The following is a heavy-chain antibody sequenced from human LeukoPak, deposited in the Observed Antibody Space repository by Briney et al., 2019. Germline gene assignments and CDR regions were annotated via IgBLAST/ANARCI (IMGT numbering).Heavy chain of an antibody. V-gene: IGHV3-64*01. CDR3: ARDATRSEIFWSGYYSGPYWFDP. CDR2: ISSNGGST. J-gene: IGHJ5*02. CDR1: GFTFSSYA. D-gene: IGHD3-3*01. Sequence: PGGSLRLSCAASGFTFSSYAMHWVRQAPGKGLEYVSAISSNGGSTYYANSVKGRFTISRDNSKNTLYLQMGSLRAEDMAVYYCARDATRSEIFWSGYYSGPYWFDPWGQGTLVTVSS.